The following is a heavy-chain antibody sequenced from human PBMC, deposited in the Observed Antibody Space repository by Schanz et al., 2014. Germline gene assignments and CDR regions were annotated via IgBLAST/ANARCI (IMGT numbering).Heavy chain of an antibody. Sequence: QVQLVESGGGVVQPGRSLRLSCAASGFTFSTYAMHWVRQAPGKGLEWVAYISNDGSSKYYADSVKGRFTISRDNSKKTLYLQLNSLRVEDTALYYCARDAAFSSSSDFDYWGQGTLVTVSS. CDR3: ARDAAFSSSSDFDY. V-gene: IGHV3-30*07. CDR2: ISNDGSSK. CDR1: GFTFSTYA. J-gene: IGHJ4*02. D-gene: IGHD6-6*01.